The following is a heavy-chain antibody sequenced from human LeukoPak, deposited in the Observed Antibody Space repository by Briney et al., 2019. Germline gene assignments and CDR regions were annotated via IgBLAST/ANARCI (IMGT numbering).Heavy chain of an antibody. J-gene: IGHJ4*02. D-gene: IGHD1-26*01. CDR3: ARHNIVGATASHAEH. CDR1: GYSFATYW. CDR2: IYPGDSDT. V-gene: IGHV5-51*01. Sequence: GESLKISCKGYGYSFATYWIGWVRQMPGKGLEWMGIIYPGDSDTRYSPSFQGQVTISADKSISTAYLQWSSLKASDTAMYYCARHNIVGATASHAEHWGQGTLVTVSS.